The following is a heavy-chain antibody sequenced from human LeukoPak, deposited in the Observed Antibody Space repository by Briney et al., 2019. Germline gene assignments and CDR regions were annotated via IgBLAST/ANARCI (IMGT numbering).Heavy chain of an antibody. V-gene: IGHV4-38-2*02. CDR3: ARDRTEGFDP. CDR1: GYCISSGYY. J-gene: IGHJ5*02. CDR2: IYHSGST. Sequence: PSETLSLTCTVSGYCISSGYYWGWIRQPPGKGLEWIGSIYHSGSTYYNPSLKSRVTISVDTSTNQFSLKLSSVTAADTAVYYCARDRTEGFDPWGQGTLVTVSS.